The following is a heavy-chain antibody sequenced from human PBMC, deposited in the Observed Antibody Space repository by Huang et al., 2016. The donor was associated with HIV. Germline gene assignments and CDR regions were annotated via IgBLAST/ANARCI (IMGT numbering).Heavy chain of an antibody. CDR2: INHSGRP. CDR1: GGSFSGYY. Sequence: QVQLQQWGAGLLKPSETLSLTCAVYGGSFSGYYWSWIRQSPGKGLEWIGEINHSGRPNYHPSLKSRRTIAVDTSKNQFSLKLSSVTAADTAVYYCARERMMSWLDDHDAFDIWGQGTMVTVSS. D-gene: IGHD1-1*01. J-gene: IGHJ3*02. V-gene: IGHV4-34*01. CDR3: ARERMMSWLDDHDAFDI.